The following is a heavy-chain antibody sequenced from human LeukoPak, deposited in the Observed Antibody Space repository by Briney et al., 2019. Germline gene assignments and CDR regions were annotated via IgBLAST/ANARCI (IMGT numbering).Heavy chain of an antibody. CDR2: INPSGGST. J-gene: IGHJ1*01. D-gene: IGHD2-15*01. CDR1: GYTFTSYY. V-gene: IGHV1-46*01. Sequence: ASVKVSCKASGYTFTSYYMHWVRQAPGQGLEWMGIINPSGGSTSYAQKFQGRVTMTRDTSTSTVYMELSSLRSEDTAVYYCARGYCSGGSCYEYFQHWGQGTLVTASS. CDR3: ARGYCSGGSCYEYFQH.